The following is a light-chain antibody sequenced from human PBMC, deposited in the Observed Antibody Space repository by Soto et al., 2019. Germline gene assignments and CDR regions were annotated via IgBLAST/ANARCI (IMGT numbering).Light chain of an antibody. CDR2: GAS. Sequence: EMVRTRSPATLSMYQGERTTLSCRASQSVSSNLAWYQQKPGQAPRLLIYGASTRATGIPARFSGSGSGTEFTLTISSLQSEDFAVYFCQQYNNWPGTFGQGTKV. V-gene: IGKV3-15*01. CDR3: QQYNNWPGT. CDR1: QSVSSN. J-gene: IGKJ1*01.